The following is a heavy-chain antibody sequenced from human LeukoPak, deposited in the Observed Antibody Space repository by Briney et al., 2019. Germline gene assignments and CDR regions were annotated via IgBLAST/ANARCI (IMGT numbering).Heavy chain of an antibody. V-gene: IGHV3-48*02. Sequence: GGSLRLSCAASGFSFSGFGMNWVRQAPGKGLEWISYIGSSGSPGGNIYYAVSVKGRFTVSRDNAKDSLFLQMNSLQDADTAVYYCARAPTPYFTYYMDVWGKGTTVTVSS. CDR3: ARAPTPYFTYYMDV. D-gene: IGHD2-21*01. CDR1: GFSFSGFG. CDR2: IGSSGSPGGNI. J-gene: IGHJ6*03.